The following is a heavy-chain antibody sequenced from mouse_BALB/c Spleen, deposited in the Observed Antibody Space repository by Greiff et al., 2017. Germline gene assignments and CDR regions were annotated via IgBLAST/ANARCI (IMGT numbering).Heavy chain of an antibody. D-gene: IGHD2-3*01. J-gene: IGHJ4*01. CDR2: ISSGGSYT. Sequence: EVQRVESGGGLVKPGGSLKLSCAASGFTFSSYAMSWVRQTPEKRLEWVATISSGGSYTYYPDSVKGRFTISRDNAKNTLYLQMSSLRSEDTAMYYCARGIYDGYYVGYFDYWGQGTSVTVSS. V-gene: IGHV5-9-3*01. CDR3: ARGIYDGYYVGYFDY. CDR1: GFTFSSYA.